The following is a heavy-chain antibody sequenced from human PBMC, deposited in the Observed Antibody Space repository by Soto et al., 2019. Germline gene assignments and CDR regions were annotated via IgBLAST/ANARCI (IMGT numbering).Heavy chain of an antibody. D-gene: IGHD6-19*01. CDR2: MNPNSDST. V-gene: IGHV1-8*01. CDR1: GYTFTSYH. Sequence: ASVKVSCKASGYTFTSYHINWVRQATGQGLEWMGWMNPNSDSTGYAQKFQGRVTMTRNTSISTAYMELSSLGSEDTAVYYCARAGAVATDAFDIWGQGTMVTV. CDR3: ARAGAVATDAFDI. J-gene: IGHJ3*02.